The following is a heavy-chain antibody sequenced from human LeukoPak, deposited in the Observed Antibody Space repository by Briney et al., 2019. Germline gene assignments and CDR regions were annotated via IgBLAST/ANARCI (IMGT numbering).Heavy chain of an antibody. J-gene: IGHJ1*01. D-gene: IGHD6-19*01. V-gene: IGHV1-69*04. Sequence: SVKLSCKASGVTFSSYAISWVRQAPGQGLEWMGRIIPILGIANYAQKFQGRVTITADKSTSTAYMELSSLRSEDTAVYYCARAPSGWYFDWGQGTLVTVSS. CDR3: ARAPSGWYFD. CDR1: GVTFSSYA. CDR2: IIPILGIA.